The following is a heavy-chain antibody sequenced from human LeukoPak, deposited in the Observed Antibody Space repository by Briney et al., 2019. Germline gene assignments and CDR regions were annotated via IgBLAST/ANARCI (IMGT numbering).Heavy chain of an antibody. V-gene: IGHV3-23*01. CDR1: GFSFSNYA. CDR2: ISGSGDNT. J-gene: IGHJ5*02. D-gene: IGHD6-19*01. CDR3: AKDPYSSGPYNWFDP. Sequence: PGGSLRLSCAASGFSFSNYAMSWVRQAPGKGLEWVSAISGSGDNTYYADSVKGRFTISRGNSKNTLYLQMNSLRAEDTAVYYCAKDPYSSGPYNWFDPWGQGTLVTVSS.